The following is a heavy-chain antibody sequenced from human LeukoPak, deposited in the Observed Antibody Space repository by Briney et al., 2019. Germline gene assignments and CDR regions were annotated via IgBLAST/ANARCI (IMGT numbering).Heavy chain of an antibody. Sequence: GASVKVSCKASGYSFVGYGITWVRQAPGQGLEWMGWFNPENGNTNYAQKVQGRVTMTADTSTSTSYMELRSLRSDDTAVYYCARDKAAMVTDAFDIWGQGTMVTVSS. V-gene: IGHV1-18*01. CDR3: ARDKAAMVTDAFDI. J-gene: IGHJ3*02. CDR2: FNPENGNT. D-gene: IGHD5-18*01. CDR1: GYSFVGYG.